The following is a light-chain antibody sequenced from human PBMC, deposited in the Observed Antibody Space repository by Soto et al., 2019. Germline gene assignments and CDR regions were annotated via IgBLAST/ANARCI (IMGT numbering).Light chain of an antibody. CDR1: QTITRW. CDR2: DAS. Sequence: DIQMTQSPSTLSASIGDRVTITCRASQTITRWMAWYQQKPGKAPKLLIYDASTLESGVPSRFSGSRSGTDFTLTISRLEPEDFAVYYCQQYGSSPLWTFGQGTKVDIK. J-gene: IGKJ1*01. V-gene: IGKV1-5*01. CDR3: QQYGSSPLWT.